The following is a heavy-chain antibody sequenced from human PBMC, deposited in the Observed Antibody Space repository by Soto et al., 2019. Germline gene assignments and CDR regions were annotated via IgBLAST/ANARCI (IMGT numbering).Heavy chain of an antibody. CDR2: IYYSGST. J-gene: IGHJ4*02. CDR1: GGSISSGGYY. Sequence: SETLSLTCTVSGGSISSGGYYWSWIRQHPGKGLEWIGYIYYSGSTYYNPSLKSRVTISVDTSKNQFSLKLSSVTAADTAVYYCARDIASYAYGEGYWGQGIQVTVSS. D-gene: IGHD2-21*01. CDR3: ARDIASYAYGEGY. V-gene: IGHV4-31*03.